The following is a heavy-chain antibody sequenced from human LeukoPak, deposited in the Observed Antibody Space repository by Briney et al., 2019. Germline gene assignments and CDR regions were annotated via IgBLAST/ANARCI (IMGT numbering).Heavy chain of an antibody. Sequence: GGSLRLSCAASGFTFRSFGVHWVRHPPAKGLEWVAVIWYDGSNKYYADSVKGRFTISRDNSKNTLFLQMNSLRAEDTAVYYCARGLTIAAAEVFDYWGQGTLVTVSS. CDR3: ARGLTIAAAEVFDY. CDR2: IWYDGSNK. D-gene: IGHD6-13*01. V-gene: IGHV3-33*01. J-gene: IGHJ4*02. CDR1: GFTFRSFG.